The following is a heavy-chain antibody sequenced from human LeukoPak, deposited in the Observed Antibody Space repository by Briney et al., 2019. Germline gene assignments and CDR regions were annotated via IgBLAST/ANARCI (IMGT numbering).Heavy chain of an antibody. V-gene: IGHV1-8*03. J-gene: IGHJ4*02. D-gene: IGHD1-26*01. Sequence: ASVTVSCKSSGYSFTTYDINWVRQAPGQGLEWMGWMNLKSGYTGYAQKFQGRVTITRDTSTSTVYMELSGLRSEDTAVYYCARVAGSIDYGGQGTLVTVSS. CDR1: GYSFTTYD. CDR3: ARVAGSIDY. CDR2: MNLKSGYT.